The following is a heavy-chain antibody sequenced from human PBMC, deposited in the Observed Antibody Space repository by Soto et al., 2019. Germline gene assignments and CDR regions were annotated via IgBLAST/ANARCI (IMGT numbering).Heavy chain of an antibody. V-gene: IGHV3-23*01. D-gene: IGHD6-13*01. Sequence: GGSLRLSCAASGFTFSSYAMSWVRQAPGKGLEWVSAISGSGGSTYYADSVKGRFTISRDNSKNTLYLQMNSLSAEDTAVYYCAKEGGSWYYYYGMDVWGQGTTVTVSS. J-gene: IGHJ6*02. CDR1: GFTFSSYA. CDR3: AKEGGSWYYYYGMDV. CDR2: ISGSGGST.